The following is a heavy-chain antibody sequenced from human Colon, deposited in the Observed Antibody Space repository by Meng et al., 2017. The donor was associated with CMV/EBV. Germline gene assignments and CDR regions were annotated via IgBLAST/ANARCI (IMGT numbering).Heavy chain of an antibody. CDR2: ISGSGGGI. V-gene: IGHV3-23*01. D-gene: IGHD2-21*01. CDR3: ARAPVDVGGGASCYFDY. CDR1: FTFSGGA. Sequence: FTFSGGAMTWVRQAPGKGLDWVSTISGSGGGIYQPDSVKGRFTISRDNSKHTMYLQMNSLRADDMAVYYCARAPVDVGGGASCYFDYWGQGTLVTVSS. J-gene: IGHJ4*02.